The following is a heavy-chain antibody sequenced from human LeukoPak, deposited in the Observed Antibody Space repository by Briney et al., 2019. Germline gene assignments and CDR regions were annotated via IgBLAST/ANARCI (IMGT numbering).Heavy chain of an antibody. CDR3: AGSPTLWLREGLEYFQH. V-gene: IGHV4-59*01. Sequence: SETLSLTCTVSGGSISSYYWSWIRQPPGKGLEWIGYIYYSGSTNYNPSLKSRVTISVDTSKNQFSLKLSSVTAADTAVYYCAGSPTLWLREGLEYFQHWGQGTLVTVSS. CDR1: GGSISSYY. J-gene: IGHJ1*01. CDR2: IYYSGST. D-gene: IGHD5-24*01.